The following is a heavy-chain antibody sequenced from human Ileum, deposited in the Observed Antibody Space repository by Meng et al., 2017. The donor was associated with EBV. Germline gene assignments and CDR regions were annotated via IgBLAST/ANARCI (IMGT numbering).Heavy chain of an antibody. V-gene: IGHV4-4*02. J-gene: IGHJ4*02. Sequence: QVTLQEAGPGLVKPSGTRSLTCAVSGGSISSSNWWNCVRQPPGKGLEWIGEIYYSGSTIYNPSLKSRVTISVDKSKNLFSLKLSSVTATDTAVYYCARGYGSGRDYFDYWGQGTLVTVSS. D-gene: IGHD3-10*01. CDR3: ARGYGSGRDYFDY. CDR2: IYYSGST. CDR1: GGSISSSNW.